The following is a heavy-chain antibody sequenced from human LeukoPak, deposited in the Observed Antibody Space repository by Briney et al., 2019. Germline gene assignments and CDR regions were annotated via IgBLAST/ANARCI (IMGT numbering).Heavy chain of an antibody. V-gene: IGHV3-23*01. D-gene: IGHD1-26*01. CDR3: AKQATSGTYYYFDC. CDR2: ISARGGST. CDR1: GFNFNRQA. Sequence: GGSLRISCAGSGFNFNRQANKRGRQAPGKGLGWVPVISARGGSTFYADSVKGRFTISRDNSKNTLYLQINSLSAEDTAIYYCAKQATSGTYYYFDCWGQGALVTVSS. J-gene: IGHJ4*02.